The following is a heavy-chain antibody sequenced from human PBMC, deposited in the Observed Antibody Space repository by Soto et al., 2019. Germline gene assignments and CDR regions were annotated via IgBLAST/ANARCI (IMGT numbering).Heavy chain of an antibody. Sequence: QVQLVQSGAEVKKPGASVKVSCKASGYTFTSYGISWVRQAPGQGLEWMGWINVYNGNTNYARKLQGRVTMTTDTSTSTAYLDLRSLGSDDPAVYFCARDTSRGEYDYWGQGTLVTVSS. CDR3: ARDTSRGEYDY. CDR1: GYTFTSYG. CDR2: INVYNGNT. J-gene: IGHJ4*02. V-gene: IGHV1-18*01. D-gene: IGHD3-10*01.